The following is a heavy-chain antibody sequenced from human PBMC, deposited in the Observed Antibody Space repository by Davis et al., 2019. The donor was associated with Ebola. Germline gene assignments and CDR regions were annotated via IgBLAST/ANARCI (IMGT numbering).Heavy chain of an antibody. CDR3: ARVGNYRFDY. D-gene: IGHD1-7*01. CDR2: MNNDGSTI. Sequence: PGGSLRLSCVASRFSLTSYWMHWVRQVPGKGLLWVSRMNNDGSTIDYAGSVKGRFTISRDNAKSTLYLQMNSLSDEDTAVYYCARVGNYRFDYWGQGTLVTVSS. CDR1: RFSLTSYW. V-gene: IGHV3-74*01. J-gene: IGHJ4*02.